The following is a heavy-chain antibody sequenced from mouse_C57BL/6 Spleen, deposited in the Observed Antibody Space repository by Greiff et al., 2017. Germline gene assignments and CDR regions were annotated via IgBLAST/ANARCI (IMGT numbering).Heavy chain of an antibody. D-gene: IGHD1-1*01. CDR3: EGQTGVYCSSHEGFAY. CDR1: GFSFNTYA. V-gene: IGHV10-1*01. J-gene: IGHJ3*01. CDR2: ISSKSNNYET. Sequence: EVKLMESGGGLVQPKGSLKLSCAASGFSFNTYAMNWVRQAPGKGLEWVARISSKSNNYETSYAVSVKDRFSISSDDSEIMLYLQMHKLKTEDTAMYYCEGQTGVYCSSHEGFAYWGKGTLVTVSA.